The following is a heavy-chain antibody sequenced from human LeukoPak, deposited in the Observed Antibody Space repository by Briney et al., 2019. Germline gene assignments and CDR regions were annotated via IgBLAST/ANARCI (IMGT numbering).Heavy chain of an antibody. CDR2: ISAYNGNT. CDR1: GYTFTSYG. Sequence: ASVKVSCKASGYTFTSYGISWVRQAPGQGLEWMGWISAYNGNTNYAQKLQGRVTMTTDTSTSTAYMELRSLRSDDTAVYYCARIQGSSSCYWWFDPWGQGTLVTVPS. V-gene: IGHV1-18*01. D-gene: IGHD6-13*01. CDR3: ARIQGSSSCYWWFDP. J-gene: IGHJ5*02.